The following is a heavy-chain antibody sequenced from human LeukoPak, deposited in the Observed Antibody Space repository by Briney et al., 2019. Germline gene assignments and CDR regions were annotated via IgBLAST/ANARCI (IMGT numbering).Heavy chain of an antibody. J-gene: IGHJ6*02. CDR1: GFTFSRYD. CDR3: ARGVNLEWLRMDV. CDR2: IGTGGDT. D-gene: IGHD3-3*01. V-gene: IGHV3-13*01. Sequence: PGGSLRLSCAAFGFTFSRYDMHWVRQAPGKGLEWVSSIGTGGDTYYPGSVKGRFTISRENAKNSLYLQMNSLRAGDTAVYYCARGVNLEWLRMDVWGQGTTVTVSS.